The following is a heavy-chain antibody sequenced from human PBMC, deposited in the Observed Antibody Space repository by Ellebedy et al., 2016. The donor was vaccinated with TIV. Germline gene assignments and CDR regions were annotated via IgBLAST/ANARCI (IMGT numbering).Heavy chain of an antibody. D-gene: IGHD2-21*02. J-gene: IGHJ4*02. V-gene: IGHV2-5*02. Sequence: SGPTLVKPTQTLTLTCTFSGFSLSTSGVGVGWIRQPPRKALEWLGVIYWDDDKRFSPYLKSRLTLTADTSKNQVVLMMTNMDPVDSATYYCARVPSYCGADCYLPFDYWGQGTLVTVSS. CDR3: ARVPSYCGADCYLPFDY. CDR2: IYWDDDK. CDR1: GFSLSTSGVG.